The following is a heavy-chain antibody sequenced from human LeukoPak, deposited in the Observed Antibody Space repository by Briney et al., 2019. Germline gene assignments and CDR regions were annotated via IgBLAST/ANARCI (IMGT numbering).Heavy chain of an antibody. CDR2: MNPNSGNT. CDR1: GYTFTSYD. D-gene: IGHD3-16*01. Sequence: ASVKVSRKASGYTFTSYDINWVRQATGQGLEWMGWMNPNSGNTGYAQKFQGRVTMTRNTSISTAYMELSSLRSEDTAVYYCAREGEAYYYYGMDVWGQGTTVTVSS. J-gene: IGHJ6*02. CDR3: AREGEAYYYYGMDV. V-gene: IGHV1-8*01.